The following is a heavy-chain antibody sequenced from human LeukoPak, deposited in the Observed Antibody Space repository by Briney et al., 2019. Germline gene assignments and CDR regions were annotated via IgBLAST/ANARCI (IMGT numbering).Heavy chain of an antibody. Sequence: SETLSLTCAVYGGSFSGYYWSWIRQPPGKGLEWIGEINHSGSTNYNPSLKSRVTISVDTSKNQFSLKLSSVTAADTAVYYCASRGIAAAGGYLVYWGQGTLVTVSS. CDR1: GGSFSGYY. CDR2: INHSGST. V-gene: IGHV4-34*01. CDR3: ASRGIAAAGGYLVY. D-gene: IGHD6-13*01. J-gene: IGHJ4*02.